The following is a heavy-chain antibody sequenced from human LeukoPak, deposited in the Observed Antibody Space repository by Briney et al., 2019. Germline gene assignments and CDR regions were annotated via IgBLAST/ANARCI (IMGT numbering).Heavy chain of an antibody. J-gene: IGHJ4*02. D-gene: IGHD3-22*01. Sequence: SETLSLTCAVFGGSFSGYNWNWIRQPPGKGLEWIGEINHSGSTNYSPSLKSRVTVSLDTSKNQFSLKLNSVTAADTAVYYCARGGSSGSFSWGQGTLVTVSS. CDR2: INHSGST. CDR3: ARGGSSGSFS. CDR1: GGSFSGYN. V-gene: IGHV4-34*01.